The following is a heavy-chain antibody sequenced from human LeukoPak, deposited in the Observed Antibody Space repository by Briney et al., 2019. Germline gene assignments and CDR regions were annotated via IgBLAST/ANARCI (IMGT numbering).Heavy chain of an antibody. V-gene: IGHV5-51*01. J-gene: IGHJ4*02. CDR3: ASLPNY. Sequence: GESLKVSCKGSGYSFTSYWIGRVRQMPGKGLEWMGLIYPGGSETRYSPSFQGQVTISADKSISTAYLQWSSLKASDTAIYYCASLPNYWGQGTLVTVSS. CDR2: IYPGGSET. CDR1: GYSFTSYW.